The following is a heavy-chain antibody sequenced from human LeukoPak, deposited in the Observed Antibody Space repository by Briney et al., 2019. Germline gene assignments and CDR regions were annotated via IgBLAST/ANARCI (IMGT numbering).Heavy chain of an antibody. J-gene: IGHJ6*03. V-gene: IGHV1-24*01. CDR1: GYTLTELS. D-gene: IGHD6-13*01. CDR3: ARDPTDARIAAAGTGYMDV. Sequence: ASVKVSCKVSGYTLTELSMHWVRQAPGKGLEWMGGFDPEDGETIYAQKFQGRVTMTEDTSTDTAYMELSSLRSEDTAVYYCARDPTDARIAAAGTGYMDVWGKGTTVTISS. CDR2: FDPEDGET.